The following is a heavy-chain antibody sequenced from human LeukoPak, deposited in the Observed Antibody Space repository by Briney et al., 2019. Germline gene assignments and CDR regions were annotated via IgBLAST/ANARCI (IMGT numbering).Heavy chain of an antibody. J-gene: IGHJ4*02. CDR2: IIPILGIA. CDR3: ARGWGAAAGLSPDFDY. Sequence: SVKVSCKASGGTFSSYAISWVRQAPGQGLEWMGRIIPILGIANYAQKFQGRVTITADKSTSTAYMELSSLRSEDTAVYYCARGWGAAAGLSPDFDYWGQGTLVTVSS. D-gene: IGHD6-13*01. V-gene: IGHV1-69*04. CDR1: GGTFSSYA.